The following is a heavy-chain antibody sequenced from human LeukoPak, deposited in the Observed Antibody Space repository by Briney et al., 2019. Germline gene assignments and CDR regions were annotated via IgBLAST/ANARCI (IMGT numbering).Heavy chain of an antibody. V-gene: IGHV4-59*08. CDR1: GGSISSYY. Sequence: KASETLFLTCTVSGGSISSYYWSWIRQPPGRGLEWIGYIYYSGSTDYNPSFQSRVSISVDTSKKQFSLKLSSVTAADTAVYYCARPARGYSYGYYFDYWGQGTLVTVSS. CDR3: ARPARGYSYGYYFDY. J-gene: IGHJ4*02. D-gene: IGHD5-18*01. CDR2: IYYSGST.